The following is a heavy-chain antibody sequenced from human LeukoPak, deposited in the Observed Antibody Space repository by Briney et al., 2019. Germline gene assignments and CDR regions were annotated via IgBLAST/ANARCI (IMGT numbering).Heavy chain of an antibody. CDR1: GGSISSYY. Sequence: SETLSLTCTVSGGSISSYYWSWIRQPPGKGLEWLGYVYYSGSTNYNPSLKSRVTISVDTSKNQFSLKLSSVTAADTAVYYCARVGSAAIPYGMDVWGQGTTVTVSS. CDR3: ARVGSAAIPYGMDV. D-gene: IGHD2-2*01. CDR2: VYYSGST. J-gene: IGHJ6*02. V-gene: IGHV4-59*01.